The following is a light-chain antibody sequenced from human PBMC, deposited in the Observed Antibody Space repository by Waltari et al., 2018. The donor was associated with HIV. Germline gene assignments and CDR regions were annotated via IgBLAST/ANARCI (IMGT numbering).Light chain of an antibody. CDR1: GSNIANND. CDR2: DTS. Sequence: QFVLTQPPSMSAAPGQRVTISCSANGSNIANNDVFCYQQFPRAAPKPLIYDTSERPSGIPDRFSGSKSGTSATLAITGLQTGDEADYYCGTWDASLQTGVFGGGTKLTVL. J-gene: IGLJ3*02. V-gene: IGLV1-51*01. CDR3: GTWDASLQTGV.